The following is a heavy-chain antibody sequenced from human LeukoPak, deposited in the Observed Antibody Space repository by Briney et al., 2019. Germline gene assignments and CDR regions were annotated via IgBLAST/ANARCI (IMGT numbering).Heavy chain of an antibody. J-gene: IGHJ4*02. CDR1: GGSISSSSYY. CDR2: IYYSGST. V-gene: IGHV4-39*07. Sequence: PSETLSLTCTVSGGSISSSSYYWGWIRQPPGKGLEWIGSIYYSGSTYYNPSLKSRVTISVDTSKNQFSLKLSSVTAADTAVYYCARNPRIAAASDYFDYWGQGTLVTVSS. CDR3: ARNPRIAAASDYFDY. D-gene: IGHD6-13*01.